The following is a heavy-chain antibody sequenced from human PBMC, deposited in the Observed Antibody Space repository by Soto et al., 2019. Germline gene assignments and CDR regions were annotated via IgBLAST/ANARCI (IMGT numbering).Heavy chain of an antibody. CDR3: ARSDCTGAYCYSWPFNYGVDV. V-gene: IGHV3-33*08. CDR1: GFTFNTYG. J-gene: IGHJ6*02. CDR2: IWYEGSNK. D-gene: IGHD2-21*02. Sequence: QVQLVESGGGVVQPGGSLRLSCTTSGFTFNTYGMNWFRQAPGKGLEWGAIIWYEGSNKFYADSVKGRFTISGDNSKNTLYLQMNSLRAEDTAMYYCARSDCTGAYCYSWPFNYGVDVWGQGTKVTVSS.